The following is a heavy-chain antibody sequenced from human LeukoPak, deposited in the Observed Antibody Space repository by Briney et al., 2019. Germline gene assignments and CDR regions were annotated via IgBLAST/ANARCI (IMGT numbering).Heavy chain of an antibody. V-gene: IGHV1-69*05. Sequence: GASVKVSCKASGGTFSSYAISWVRQAPGQGLEWMGRIIPIFGTANYAQKFQGRVTITTDESTSTAYMELSSLRSEDTAVYYCARRRDRSGLIFDYWGQGTLVTVSS. J-gene: IGHJ4*02. CDR1: GGTFSSYA. CDR3: ARRRDRSGLIFDY. D-gene: IGHD3-3*01. CDR2: IIPIFGTA.